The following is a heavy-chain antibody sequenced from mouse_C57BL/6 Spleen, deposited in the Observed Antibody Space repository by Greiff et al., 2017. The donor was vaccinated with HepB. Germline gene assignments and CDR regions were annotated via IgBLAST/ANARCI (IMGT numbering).Heavy chain of an antibody. Sequence: LVESGAELARPGASVKLSCKASGYTFTSYGISWVKQRTGQGLEWIGEIYPRSGNTYYNEKFKGKATLTADKSSSTAYMELRSLTSEDSAVYFCAREGSYYGSSPNWYFDVWGTGTTVTVSS. CDR1: GYTFTSYG. D-gene: IGHD1-1*01. V-gene: IGHV1-81*01. CDR2: IYPRSGNT. CDR3: AREGSYYGSSPNWYFDV. J-gene: IGHJ1*03.